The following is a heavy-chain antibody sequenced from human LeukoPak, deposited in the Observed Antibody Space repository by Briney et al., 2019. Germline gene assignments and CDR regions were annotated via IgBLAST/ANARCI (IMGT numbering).Heavy chain of an antibody. J-gene: IGHJ4*02. V-gene: IGHV3-30*02. D-gene: IGHD1-26*01. CDR2: IRYDGSNK. CDR3: ARDGWELLRGLEFDY. Sequence: PGGSLRLSCAASGFTFSSYGMHWVRQAPGKGLEWVAFIRYDGSNKYYADSVKGRFTISRDNSKNTLYLQMNSLRAEDTAVYYCARDGWELLRGLEFDYWGQGTLVTVSS. CDR1: GFTFSSYG.